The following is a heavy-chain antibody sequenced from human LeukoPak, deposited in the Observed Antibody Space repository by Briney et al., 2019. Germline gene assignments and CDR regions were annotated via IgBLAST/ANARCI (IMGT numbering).Heavy chain of an antibody. J-gene: IGHJ5*02. CDR1: GFTFSSNV. V-gene: IGHV3-23*01. D-gene: IGHD3-16*01. CDR2: ISGSGGGT. CDR3: ARGAPPTSNL. Sequence: GGSLRLSCAASGFTFSSNVMTWVRQAPGKGLEWVSSISGSGGGTTSADSVKGRFAISRDNAKNSLYLQMNSLRAEDTAVYYCARGAPPTSNLWGQGTLVTVSS.